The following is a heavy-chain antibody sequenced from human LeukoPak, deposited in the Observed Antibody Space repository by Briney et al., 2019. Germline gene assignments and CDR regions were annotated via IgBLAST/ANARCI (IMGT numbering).Heavy chain of an antibody. D-gene: IGHD4-17*01. CDR1: AFTVSSYA. CDR3: AKDDDGHHHGVDH. CDR2: IGYSAGDT. J-gene: IGHJ4*02. Sequence: GGSLRLSCAASAFTVSSYAMTWVRQAPGKGLEWVSAIGYSAGDTYYADSVKARFTISRDNSMNTLYLQMSSLRADDTALYYCAKDDDGHHHGVDHWGQGTLVTVSS. V-gene: IGHV3-23*01.